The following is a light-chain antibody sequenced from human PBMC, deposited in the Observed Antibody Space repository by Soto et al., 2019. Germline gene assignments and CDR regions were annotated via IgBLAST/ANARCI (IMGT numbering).Light chain of an antibody. J-gene: IGLJ1*01. CDR3: SSYTSSSTLYV. Sequence: QSALTQPASVSGSPGQSITISCTGTSSDVGDKNYVSWYQQHPGKAPKLMIYDVTHRPSGISNRFSGSKSGNTASLTISGLQAEDEADYYCSSYTSSSTLYVFGTGTKLTVL. CDR1: SSDVGDKNY. V-gene: IGLV2-14*01. CDR2: DVT.